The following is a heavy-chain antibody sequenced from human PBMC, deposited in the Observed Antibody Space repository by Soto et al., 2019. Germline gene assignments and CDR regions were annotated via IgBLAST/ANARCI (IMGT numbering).Heavy chain of an antibody. V-gene: IGHV1-2*04. CDR1: GYTFTGYY. Sequence: ASVKVSCKASGYTFTGYYMHWVRQAPGQGLEWMGWINPNSGGTNYAQKFQGWVTMTRDTSIGTAYMELSRLRSDDTAVYYCAREPITMVRGAPPEYYYYGMDVWGQGTTVTVSS. CDR2: INPNSGGT. J-gene: IGHJ6*02. CDR3: AREPITMVRGAPPEYYYYGMDV. D-gene: IGHD3-10*01.